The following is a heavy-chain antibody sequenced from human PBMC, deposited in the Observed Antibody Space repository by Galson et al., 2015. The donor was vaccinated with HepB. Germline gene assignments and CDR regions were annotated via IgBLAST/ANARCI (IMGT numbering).Heavy chain of an antibody. CDR1: GYTFTSYD. CDR2: MNPNSGNT. D-gene: IGHD1-26*01. Sequence: SVKVSCKASGYTFTSYDINWVRQATGQGLEWMGWMNPNSGNTGYAQKFQGRVTMTRNTSISTAYMELSSLRSDDTAVYYCARDPGSGSLSVWDYWGQGTLVTVSS. CDR3: ARDPGSGSLSVWDY. J-gene: IGHJ4*02. V-gene: IGHV1-8*01.